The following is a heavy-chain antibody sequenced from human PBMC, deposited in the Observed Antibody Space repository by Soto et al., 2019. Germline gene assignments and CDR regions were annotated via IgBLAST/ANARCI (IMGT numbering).Heavy chain of an antibody. J-gene: IGHJ4*02. CDR3: ARVAPNCGGDCKYYFDY. Sequence: ASVKVSCKASGGTFSSYAISWVRQTPGQGLEWMGGIIPIFGTANYAQKFQGRVTITADESTSTAYMELSSLRSEDTAVYYCARVAPNCGGDCKYYFDYWGQGTLVTVSS. CDR1: GGTFSSYA. D-gene: IGHD2-21*02. CDR2: IIPIFGTA. V-gene: IGHV1-69*13.